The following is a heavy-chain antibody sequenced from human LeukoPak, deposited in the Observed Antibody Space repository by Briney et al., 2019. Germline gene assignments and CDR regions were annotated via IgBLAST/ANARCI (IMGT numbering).Heavy chain of an antibody. CDR3: AKDFVAAVAGRAFDY. V-gene: IGHV3-23*01. J-gene: IGHJ4*02. D-gene: IGHD6-19*01. Sequence: QTRGSLRLSCVASGFTFRNFAMSWVRQAPGKGLEWVSAISAADGDNTYYADSVKGRFTISRDNSKNTLYLQMNSLRAEDTAVYYCAKDFVAAVAGRAFDYWGQGTLVTVSS. CDR1: GFTFRNFA. CDR2: ISAADGDNT.